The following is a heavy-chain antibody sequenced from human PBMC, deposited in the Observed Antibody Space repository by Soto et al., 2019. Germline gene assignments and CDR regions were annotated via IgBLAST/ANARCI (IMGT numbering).Heavy chain of an antibody. Sequence: SETLSLTCAVSGGSISSGAYSWSWLRQPPGRGLEWIGFISHTGITYYNPSLKSRVTISVDISKNQFSLNLSSVIAADTAVYYCARWMRSGGYFRSLDLWGQGTMVTVSS. CDR3: ARWMRSGGYFRSLDL. CDR2: ISHTGIT. CDR1: GGSISSGAYS. D-gene: IGHD2-15*01. J-gene: IGHJ6*02. V-gene: IGHV4-30-2*01.